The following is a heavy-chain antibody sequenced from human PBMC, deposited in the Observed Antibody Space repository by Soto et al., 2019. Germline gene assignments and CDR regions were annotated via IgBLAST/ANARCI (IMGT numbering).Heavy chain of an antibody. D-gene: IGHD6-19*01. J-gene: IGHJ4*02. CDR1: GFTFSSYG. CDR2: IWYDGSNK. V-gene: IGHV3-33*01. Sequence: VQLVESGGGVVQPGRSLRLSCAASGFTFSSYGMHWVRQAPGKGLEWVAVIWYDGSNKYYADSVKGRFTISRDNSKNTLYLQMNSLRAEDTAVYYCARDVAPLYSSGWYSTFDYWGQGTLVTVSS. CDR3: ARDVAPLYSSGWYSTFDY.